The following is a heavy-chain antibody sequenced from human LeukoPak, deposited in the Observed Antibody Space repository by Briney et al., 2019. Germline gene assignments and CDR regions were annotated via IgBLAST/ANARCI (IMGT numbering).Heavy chain of an antibody. D-gene: IGHD4-23*01. V-gene: IGHV4-59*01. CDR2: FYYSGNT. CDR1: GGSMSSYY. Sequence: SETLSLTCTVSGGSMSSYYWNWIRQPPGKGLEWIGFFYYSGNTNYNPSLKSRVTISIDTSKNQFSLKLSSVTAADTAVYYCAKDRSTVVTFDAFDIWGQGTMVTVSS. CDR3: AKDRSTVVTFDAFDI. J-gene: IGHJ3*02.